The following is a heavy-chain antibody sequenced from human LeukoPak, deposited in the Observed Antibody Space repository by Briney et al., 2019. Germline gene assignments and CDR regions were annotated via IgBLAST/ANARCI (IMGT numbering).Heavy chain of an antibody. Sequence: GGSLRLSCAASGFTFSSYVMHWVRQAPGEGLEWVAVISFDGSNKYYGDSLKGRFTISRDNSKNTLYLQMNSLRAEDTAVYYCAKGSGGVIVTYYFDYWGQGTLVTVSS. J-gene: IGHJ4*02. CDR1: GFTFSSYV. CDR3: AKGSGGVIVTYYFDY. CDR2: ISFDGSNK. V-gene: IGHV3-30*18. D-gene: IGHD3-16*02.